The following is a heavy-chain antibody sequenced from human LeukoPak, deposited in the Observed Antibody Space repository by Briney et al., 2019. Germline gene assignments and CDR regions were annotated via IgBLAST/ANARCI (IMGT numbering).Heavy chain of an antibody. D-gene: IGHD3-16*02. CDR3: ARVRGYDYVWGSYRSNWFDP. V-gene: IGHV4-34*01. J-gene: IGHJ5*02. Sequence: SETLSLNCAVYGGSFSGYYWSWIRQPPGKGLEWIGEINHSGSTNYNPSLKSRVTISVDTSKNQFSLKLSSVTAADTAVYYCARVRGYDYVWGSYRSNWFDPWSQGTLVTVSS. CDR2: INHSGST. CDR1: GGSFSGYY.